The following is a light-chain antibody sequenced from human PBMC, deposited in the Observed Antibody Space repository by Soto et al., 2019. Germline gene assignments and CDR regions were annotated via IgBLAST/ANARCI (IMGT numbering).Light chain of an antibody. Sequence: DIQMTQSPSSLSASVGDRVTITCRASETISNHLNWYQHKPGKAPKLLIYAASSLQSGVPSRFSGSGSETDFTLTISSLQPEDFATYYCQQTSTAPRTFGQGTNLEIK. J-gene: IGKJ2*01. CDR2: AAS. V-gene: IGKV1-39*01. CDR1: ETISNH. CDR3: QQTSTAPRT.